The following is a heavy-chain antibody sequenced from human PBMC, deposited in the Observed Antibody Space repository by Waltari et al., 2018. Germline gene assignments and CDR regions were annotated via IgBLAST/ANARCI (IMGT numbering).Heavy chain of an antibody. V-gene: IGHV4-61*02. D-gene: IGHD6-13*01. CDR2: IYTSGST. CDR1: GGSISSGSYY. CDR3: ARQSSSWVLRAFDI. Sequence: QVQLQESGPGLVKPSQTLSLTCTVSGGSISSGSYYWSWIRQPAGKGLEWLGRIYTSGSTNYNPSLKSRVTISVDTSKNQFYLKLSSVTAADTAGYYGARQSSSWVLRAFDIWGQGTMVTVSS. J-gene: IGHJ3*02.